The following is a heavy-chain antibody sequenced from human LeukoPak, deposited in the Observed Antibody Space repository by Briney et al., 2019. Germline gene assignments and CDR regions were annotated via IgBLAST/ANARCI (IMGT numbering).Heavy chain of an antibody. CDR3: ARVLRSDDAFDI. CDR1: GGSISSGGYS. D-gene: IGHD1-26*01. J-gene: IGHJ3*02. CDR2: IYHSGST. Sequence: SQTLSLTCAVSGGSISSGGYSWSWIRQPPGKGLEWIGYIYHSGSTYYNPSLKGRVTISVDRSKNQFSLKLSSVTAADTAVYYCARVLRSDDAFDIWGKGTMVTVSS. V-gene: IGHV4-30-2*01.